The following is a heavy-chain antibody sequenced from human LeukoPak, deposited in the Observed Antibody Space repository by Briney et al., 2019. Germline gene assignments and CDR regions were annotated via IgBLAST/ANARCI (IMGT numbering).Heavy chain of an antibody. J-gene: IGHJ4*02. CDR1: GFTFGVFS. V-gene: IGHV3-43*01. CDR3: VKEHITGWPNFDH. Sequence: PGGSLRLSCAASGFTFGVFSMHWVRQAPGKGLEGVSLLRRDGSHPSYAGSVNGRFTISRDNSRNSLYLQMNSLRFEDTAVYYCVKEHITGWPNFDHWGQGTLVTVSS. CDR2: LRRDGSHP. D-gene: IGHD3-10*01.